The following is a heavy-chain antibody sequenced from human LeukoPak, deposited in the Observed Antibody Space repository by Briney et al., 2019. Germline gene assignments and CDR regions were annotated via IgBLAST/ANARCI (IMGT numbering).Heavy chain of an antibody. J-gene: IGHJ4*02. Sequence: GGSLRLSCAASGFTISNYWMNWVRQAPGEGLEWVANINQDGTVEHYVDSVKGRFTISRDNAKNSLYLQMNSLRAEDTAVYYCARGTIAAAGYYYFDYWGQGTQVTVSS. CDR3: ARGTIAAAGYYYFDY. V-gene: IGHV3-7*04. D-gene: IGHD6-13*01. CDR2: INQDGTVE. CDR1: GFTISNYW.